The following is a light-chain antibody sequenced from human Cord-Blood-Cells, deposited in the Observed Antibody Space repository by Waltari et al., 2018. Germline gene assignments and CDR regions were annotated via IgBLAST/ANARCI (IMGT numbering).Light chain of an antibody. Sequence: QSALTQPASVSGSPGQSITISCTGTRSDVGGYNYVPWYQQHPCKAPKLMIYEVSKRPSGFSNRFSGSKSGTTASLTISGLQAEDEADYYCSSYTSSSIWVFGGGTKLTVL. V-gene: IGLV2-14*01. CDR1: RSDVGGYNY. CDR2: EVS. CDR3: SSYTSSSIWV. J-gene: IGLJ3*02.